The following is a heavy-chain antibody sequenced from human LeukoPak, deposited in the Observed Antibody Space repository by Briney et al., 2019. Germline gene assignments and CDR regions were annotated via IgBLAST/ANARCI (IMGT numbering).Heavy chain of an antibody. CDR1: GHSHSSGHYY. V-gene: IGHV4-31*11. Sequence: SETLSLTCAVYGHSHSSGHYYWSWIRQHPQRGLEWIGYISYIGNTYYNPSLKSRFTIALVTSKNQFSLKVTSLTAADTAVYYCSKSNYDSSGFGYFDHCGEGSLVTASS. J-gene: IGHJ4*02. D-gene: IGHD3-22*01. CDR2: ISYIGNT. CDR3: SKSNYDSSGFGYFDH.